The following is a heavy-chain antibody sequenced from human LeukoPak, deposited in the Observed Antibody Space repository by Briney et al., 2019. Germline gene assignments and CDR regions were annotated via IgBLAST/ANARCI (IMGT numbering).Heavy chain of an antibody. CDR2: IYYSGST. CDR1: GGSISSSSYY. Sequence: PSETLSLTCTVSGGSISSSSYYWGWIRQPPGKGLEWIGSIYYSGSTYYNPSLKSRVTISVDTSKNQFSLKLSSVTAADTAVYYCARSTSVAATDYWGQGTLVTAS. CDR3: ARSTSVAATDY. V-gene: IGHV4-39*01. D-gene: IGHD2-15*01. J-gene: IGHJ4*02.